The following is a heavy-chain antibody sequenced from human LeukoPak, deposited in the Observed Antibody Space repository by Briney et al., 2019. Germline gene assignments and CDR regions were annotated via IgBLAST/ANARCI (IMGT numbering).Heavy chain of an antibody. Sequence: GGSLRLSCAASGFTLSSYEMEWVRQAPGKGLEWVSYISSSGSTIYYADSVKGRFTISRDDAKNSLYLQMNRLRAEDTAVYYCARVPRWYVIDYWGQGTLVTVSS. J-gene: IGHJ4*02. D-gene: IGHD4-23*01. CDR3: ARVPRWYVIDY. CDR1: GFTLSSYE. CDR2: ISSSGSTI. V-gene: IGHV3-48*03.